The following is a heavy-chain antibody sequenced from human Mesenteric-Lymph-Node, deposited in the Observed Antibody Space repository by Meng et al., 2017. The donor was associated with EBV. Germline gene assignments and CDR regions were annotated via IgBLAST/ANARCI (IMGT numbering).Heavy chain of an antibody. CDR1: GYPFTTKG. CDR3: ARRGGPVTELDY. D-gene: IGHD4-17*01. Sequence: QVQRVEAWFVVEQPVVAVKVSRKASGYPFTTKGVCWVRQAHGQGLECMGWINTNTGIPTYAQGFTGGFVFSLDTSVSTAYMQISSLKTEDTAVYYCARRGGPVTELDYWGQGTLVTVSS. J-gene: IGHJ4*02. CDR2: INTNTGIP. V-gene: IGHV7-4-1*02.